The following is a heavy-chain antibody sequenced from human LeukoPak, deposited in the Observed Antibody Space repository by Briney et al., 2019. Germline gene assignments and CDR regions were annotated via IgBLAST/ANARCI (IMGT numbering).Heavy chain of an antibody. CDR3: ARGDSLYLY. V-gene: IGHV3-11*01. Sequence: GGSLRLSCAASGSTFSDYYMTWIRQAPGKGLEWVSHISSSGSAINYADSVKGRFSISRDNAKNSLYLQMNSLRAEDTAVYYCARGDSLYLYWGQGTLVTVSS. D-gene: IGHD3/OR15-3a*01. J-gene: IGHJ4*02. CDR1: GSTFSDYY. CDR2: ISSSGSAI.